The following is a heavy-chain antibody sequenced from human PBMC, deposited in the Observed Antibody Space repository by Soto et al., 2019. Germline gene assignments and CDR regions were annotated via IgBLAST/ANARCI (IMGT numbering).Heavy chain of an antibody. Sequence: QVQLVQSGAEVKKPGSSVKVSCKASGGTFNIFTISWVRQAPGQGLEWMGRIIPILDTTNYAQKFQGRVTFTADKSTGTAYMELSSLTSEDTAVYYCARDCRGDNCYSRGLHYFDYWGQGTLVTVSS. CDR2: IIPILDTT. CDR3: ARDCRGDNCYSRGLHYFDY. V-gene: IGHV1-69*08. D-gene: IGHD2-15*01. CDR1: GGTFNIFT. J-gene: IGHJ4*02.